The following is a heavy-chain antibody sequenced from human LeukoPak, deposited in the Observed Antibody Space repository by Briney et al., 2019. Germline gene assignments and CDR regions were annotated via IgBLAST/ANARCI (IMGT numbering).Heavy chain of an antibody. V-gene: IGHV4-39*07. CDR2: IYYSGST. CDR1: GGSISSSSYY. CDR3: ARLVSSSGWFDP. D-gene: IGHD6-6*01. J-gene: IGHJ5*02. Sequence: PSETLSLTCTVSGGSISSSSYYWGWIRQPPGTGLEWIGSIYYSGSTYYNPSLKSRVTISVDTSKNQFSLKLSSVTAADTAVYYCARLVSSSGWFDPWGQGTLVTVSS.